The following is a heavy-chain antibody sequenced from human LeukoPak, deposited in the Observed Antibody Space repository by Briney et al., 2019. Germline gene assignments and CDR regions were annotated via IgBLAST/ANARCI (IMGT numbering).Heavy chain of an antibody. J-gene: IGHJ5*02. V-gene: IGHV1-18*01. CDR1: GYTFTAFG. Sequence: ASVKVSCKSSGYTFTAFGFSWVRQAPGQGLEWMGWISADTTRTIYTEKLQDRVTMTTDTSTSTTYMELRILRSDDTAVYYCARDGLDYYGSGTYYPNYNWFDPWGQETLVTVSS. D-gene: IGHD3-10*01. CDR3: ARDGLDYYGSGTYYPNYNWFDP. CDR2: ISADTTRT.